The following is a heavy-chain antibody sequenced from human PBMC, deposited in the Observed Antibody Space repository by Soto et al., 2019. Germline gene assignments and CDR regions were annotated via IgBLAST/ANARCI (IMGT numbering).Heavy chain of an antibody. Sequence: SVKVSCKASGGTFTSLDINWVRQTTGQGLEWMGWMQPSSGRTGYAQKFQGRVTMTRDTSINTAYMELSSLTSDDTAFYYCARGVTAGVDYWGQGTLVTVSS. CDR3: ARGVTAGVDY. D-gene: IGHD1-26*01. V-gene: IGHV1-8*01. CDR2: MQPSSGRT. J-gene: IGHJ4*02. CDR1: GGTFTSLD.